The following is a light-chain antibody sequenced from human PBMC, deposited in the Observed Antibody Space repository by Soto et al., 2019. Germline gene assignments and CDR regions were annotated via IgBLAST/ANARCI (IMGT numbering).Light chain of an antibody. V-gene: IGKV3-20*01. Sequence: EIVVTQSPGTLSLSPGERATLSCRASQSVSRNYLAWYQQKPGQPPRLLIYGASSRATGIPDRLSGGGSGTDFTLTISRLGPEDFAVYYCQPYGTSPILTFGPGTKVDIK. CDR3: QPYGTSPILT. CDR1: QSVSRNY. J-gene: IGKJ3*01. CDR2: GAS.